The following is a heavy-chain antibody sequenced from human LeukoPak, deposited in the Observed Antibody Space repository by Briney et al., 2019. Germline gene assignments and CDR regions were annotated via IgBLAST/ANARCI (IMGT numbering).Heavy chain of an antibody. V-gene: IGHV3-23*01. D-gene: IGHD3-9*01. J-gene: IGHJ3*02. CDR3: ANRGAGYDILTGYYPDAFDI. CDR2: ISGSGGST. Sequence: GGSLRLSCAASGFTFSSYAMSWVRQAPGKGLEWVSAISGSGGSTYYADSVKGRFTISRDNSKNTLYLQMNSLRAEDTAIYYCANRGAGYDILTGYYPDAFDIWGQGTMVTVSS. CDR1: GFTFSSYA.